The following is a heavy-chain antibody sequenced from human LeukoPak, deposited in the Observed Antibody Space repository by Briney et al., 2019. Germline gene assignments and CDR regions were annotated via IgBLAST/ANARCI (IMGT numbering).Heavy chain of an antibody. CDR2: IYYSGST. V-gene: IGHV4-30-4*01. CDR3: ARDSLTGGFDY. Sequence: SETLSLTCTVSGGSITSADYYWSWIRQPPGKGLEWIGYIYYSGSTYYNPSLKSRVTISVDTSENQFSLKLSSVTAADTAVYYCARDSLTGGFDYWGQGTLVTVSS. CDR1: GGSITSADYY. J-gene: IGHJ4*02. D-gene: IGHD7-27*01.